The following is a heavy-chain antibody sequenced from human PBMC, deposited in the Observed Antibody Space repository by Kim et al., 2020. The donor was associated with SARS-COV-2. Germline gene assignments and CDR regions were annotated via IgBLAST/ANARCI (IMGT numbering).Heavy chain of an antibody. CDR3: ARLPSGRGFDP. CDR2: INHSGST. Sequence: SETLSLTCAVYGGSFSGYYWSWIRQPPGKGLEWIGEINHSGSTNYNPSLKSRVTISVDTSKNQFSLKLSSVTAADTAVYYCARLPSGRGFDPWGQGTLVTVSS. D-gene: IGHD1-26*01. J-gene: IGHJ5*02. V-gene: IGHV4-34*01. CDR1: GGSFSGYY.